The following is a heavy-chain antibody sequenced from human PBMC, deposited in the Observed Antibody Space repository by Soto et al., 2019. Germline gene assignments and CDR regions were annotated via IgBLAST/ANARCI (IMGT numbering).Heavy chain of an antibody. CDR3: ARDSDPYYYDSSGYPDY. Sequence: QVQLVESGGGVVQPGRSLRLSCAASGFTFSSYGMHWVRQAPGKGLEWVAVIWYDGSNKYYADSVKGRFTISRDNSKNTLYLQMNSLRAEDTAVYYCARDSDPYYYDSSGYPDYWGQGTLVTVSS. D-gene: IGHD3-22*01. J-gene: IGHJ4*02. V-gene: IGHV3-33*01. CDR1: GFTFSSYG. CDR2: IWYDGSNK.